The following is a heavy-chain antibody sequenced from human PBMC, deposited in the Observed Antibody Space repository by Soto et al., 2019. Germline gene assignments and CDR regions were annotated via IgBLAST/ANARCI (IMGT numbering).Heavy chain of an antibody. CDR1: GGSISSSSYY. Sequence: SETLSLTCTVSGGSISSSSYYWGWIRQPPGKGLEWIGSIYYSGSTYYNPSLKSRVTISVDTSKNQFSLKLSSVTAADTAVYYCARRCSGGSCYDFDYWGQGTLVTVSS. CDR3: ARRCSGGSCYDFDY. CDR2: IYYSGST. V-gene: IGHV4-39*01. J-gene: IGHJ4*02. D-gene: IGHD2-15*01.